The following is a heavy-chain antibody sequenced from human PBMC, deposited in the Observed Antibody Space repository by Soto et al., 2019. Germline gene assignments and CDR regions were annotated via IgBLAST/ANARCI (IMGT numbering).Heavy chain of an antibody. Sequence: DEQLVESGGGSLQPGGSLRLSCAASGFSFRNYAMTWVRQSPGKGLEWVSLISSGGGTTNYADSVKGRFSISRDNSQNMLYLQMNGLRGEDTALYYCAKLKGCLGRCYGMDAWGQGTMVIVSS. V-gene: IGHV3-23*04. CDR2: ISSGGGTT. D-gene: IGHD2-8*01. J-gene: IGHJ6*02. CDR3: AKLKGCLGRCYGMDA. CDR1: GFSFRNYA.